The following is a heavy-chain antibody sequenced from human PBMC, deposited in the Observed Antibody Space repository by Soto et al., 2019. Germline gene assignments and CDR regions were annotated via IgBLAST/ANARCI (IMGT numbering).Heavy chain of an antibody. CDR3: VRGLAVAAYSFGDY. V-gene: IGHV3-72*01. D-gene: IGHD6-19*01. Sequence: EVQLVESGGGLVQPGGSLRLSCAASGFTFSDHSMDWVRQAPGKGLEWVGRTRNKPRGYTTEYAASVIGRFTISRDDSKNSLYLQMNSLKTEDKAVYYCVRGLAVAAYSFGDYWGQGTLVTVSS. CDR2: TRNKPRGYTT. CDR1: GFTFSDHS. J-gene: IGHJ4*02.